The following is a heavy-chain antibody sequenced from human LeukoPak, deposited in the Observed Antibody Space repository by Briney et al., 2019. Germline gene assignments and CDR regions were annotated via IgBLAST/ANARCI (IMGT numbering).Heavy chain of an antibody. D-gene: IGHD3-22*01. J-gene: IGHJ3*02. CDR1: GYSFSSFY. V-gene: IGHV5-51*01. CDR2: IFPADSDT. Sequence: GESLKISRQGSGYSFSSFYIGWVRQLPGKGLEWMGNIFPADSDTTYSTCFQGQVTMSADKSISTAYLQWSSLKASDTAMYYCARRYYDKRAFDIWGQGTMVTVSS. CDR3: ARRYYDKRAFDI.